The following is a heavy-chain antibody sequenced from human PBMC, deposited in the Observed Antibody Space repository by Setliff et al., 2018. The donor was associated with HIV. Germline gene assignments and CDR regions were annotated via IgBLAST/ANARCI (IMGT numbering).Heavy chain of an antibody. J-gene: IGHJ4*02. CDR1: GGSITGHY. D-gene: IGHD3-10*01. CDR2: IYTNGRS. CDR3: ARDDGSGRHLLDY. Sequence: PSETLSLTCTVSGGSITGHYWSWIRQPAGKGLEWIGRIYTNGRSNFNPSLKSRVSISLGTSKNQISLNLSSVTAADTAVYYCARDDGSGRHLLDYWGQGTLVTVSS. V-gene: IGHV4-4*07.